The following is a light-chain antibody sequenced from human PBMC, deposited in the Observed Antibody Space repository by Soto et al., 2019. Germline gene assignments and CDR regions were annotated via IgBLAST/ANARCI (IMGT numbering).Light chain of an antibody. V-gene: IGLV2-14*01. CDR2: DVS. CDR1: SSDVGGYNY. CDR3: SSYTSSSTVV. Sequence: QSAMTQPASVSGSPGQSITISCTGTSSDVGGYNYFSWYQQHPGRAPQLMIYDVSNRPSGVSNRFSGSRSGNTASLTIYGLQTEDEADYYCSSYTSSSTVVFGGGTKLTVL. J-gene: IGLJ2*01.